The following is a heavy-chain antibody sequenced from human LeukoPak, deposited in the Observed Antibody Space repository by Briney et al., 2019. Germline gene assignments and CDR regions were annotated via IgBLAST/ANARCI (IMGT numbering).Heavy chain of an antibody. CDR2: IYYSGDNRGDT. Sequence: ASETLSLTCTVSGGSISSSSYYWGWIRQPPWKGLEWIGSIYYSGDNRGDTYYNPPLKSRVTISVDTSKNQFSLKVSSVTAADTAVYFCARLRGYTDGPPAYWGQGTLVTVSP. J-gene: IGHJ4*02. V-gene: IGHV4-39*01. CDR3: ARLRGYTDGPPAY. CDR1: GGSISSSSYY. D-gene: IGHD5-18*01.